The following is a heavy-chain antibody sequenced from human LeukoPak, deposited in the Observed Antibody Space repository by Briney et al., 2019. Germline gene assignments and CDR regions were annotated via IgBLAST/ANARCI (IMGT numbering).Heavy chain of an antibody. Sequence: GASVKVSCKASGYSFTSYDINWVRQATGQGLEWMGWMNPNSDNTGYAQKFQGRVTMTRNTSISTAYMELSSLGSDDTAVYYCARARTPLIAAAGTHYYYGMDVRGQGTTVTVSS. J-gene: IGHJ6*02. D-gene: IGHD6-13*01. CDR2: MNPNSDNT. CDR3: ARARTPLIAAAGTHYYYGMDV. CDR1: GYSFTSYD. V-gene: IGHV1-8*01.